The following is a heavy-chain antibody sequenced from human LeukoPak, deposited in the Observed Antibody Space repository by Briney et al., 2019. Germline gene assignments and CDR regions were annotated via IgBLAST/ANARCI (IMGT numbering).Heavy chain of an antibody. CDR3: ASDRSPAFDP. J-gene: IGHJ5*02. CDR1: GYTFTSYD. Sequence: GASVKVSCKASGYTFTSYDINGVRHATGQGLEWMGWMNPNSGNTGYAQKFQGRVTMTRNTSISTAYMERSSLRSEDTAVYYCASDRSPAFDPRGPRTLVTASS. D-gene: IGHD1-26*01. CDR2: MNPNSGNT. V-gene: IGHV1-8*01.